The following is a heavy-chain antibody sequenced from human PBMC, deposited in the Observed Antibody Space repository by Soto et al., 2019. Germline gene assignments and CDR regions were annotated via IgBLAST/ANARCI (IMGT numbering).Heavy chain of an antibody. CDR1: GYTFTSYG. Sequence: ASVKVSCKASGYTFTSYGISWVRQAPGQGLEWMGWISAYNGNTNYAQKLQGRVTMTTETSTGTAYMELRSLGSDEPAVYYCARDLFASLTTLSSPTWLAAAKPYYFDYWGQGTLVTVSS. J-gene: IGHJ4*02. V-gene: IGHV1-18*01. CDR2: ISAYNGNT. CDR3: ARDLFASLTTLSSPTWLAAAKPYYFDY. D-gene: IGHD6-13*01.